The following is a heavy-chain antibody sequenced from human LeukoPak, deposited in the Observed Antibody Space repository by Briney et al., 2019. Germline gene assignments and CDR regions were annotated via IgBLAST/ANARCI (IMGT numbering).Heavy chain of an antibody. CDR1: GYTFTSYD. Sequence: GASVKVSCKASGYTFTSYDINWVRQATGQGLEWMGWMNPNSGNTGYAQKFQGRVTITRNTSISTAYMELSSLRSEDTAVYYCARGSGLRPPYYYYYMDVWGKGTTVTVSS. CDR2: MNPNSGNT. J-gene: IGHJ6*03. D-gene: IGHD6-25*01. V-gene: IGHV1-8*03. CDR3: ARGSGLRPPYYYYYMDV.